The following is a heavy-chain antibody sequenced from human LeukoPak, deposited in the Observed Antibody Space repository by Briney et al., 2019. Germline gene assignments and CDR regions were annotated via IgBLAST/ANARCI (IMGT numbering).Heavy chain of an antibody. CDR1: GGSFSGYY. D-gene: IGHD3-9*01. J-gene: IGHJ4*02. CDR2: INYSGST. CDR3: ARGGYYDILTGTLYYFDY. V-gene: IGHV4-34*01. Sequence: PSEPLSLTCAVYGGSFSGYYWSWIRQPPGKGLEWIGEINYSGSTNYNPSLKSRVTISVDTSKNQFSLKLSSVTAADTAVYYCARGGYYDILTGTLYYFDYWGQGTLVTVSS.